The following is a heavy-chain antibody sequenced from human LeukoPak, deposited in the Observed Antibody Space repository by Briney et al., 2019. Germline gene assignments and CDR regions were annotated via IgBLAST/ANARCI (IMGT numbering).Heavy chain of an antibody. CDR3: ARVTSSWYYFDY. CDR2: INHSGST. Sequence: SETLSLTCAVYGGSFSGYYWSWIRQPPGKGLEWIGEINHSGSTNYNPPLKSRVTISVDTSKNQFSLKLSSVTAADTAVYYCARVTSSWYYFDYWGQGTLVTVSS. J-gene: IGHJ4*02. V-gene: IGHV4-34*01. D-gene: IGHD6-13*01. CDR1: GGSFSGYY.